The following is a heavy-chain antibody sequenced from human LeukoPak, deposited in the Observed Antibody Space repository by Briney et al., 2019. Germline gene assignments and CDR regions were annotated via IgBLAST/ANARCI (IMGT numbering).Heavy chain of an antibody. CDR3: ARDDYYDSSAYRENPFDV. CDR1: GDTFSSYA. CDR2: IISILGTT. D-gene: IGHD3-22*01. Sequence: SVKVSCKASGDTFSSYAISWLRQAPGQGLEWMGGIISILGTTNYAQKFQGRVTITADESTSTLYMELRSLRSEDTAIYYCARDDYYDSSAYRENPFDVWGQGTMVTVSS. V-gene: IGHV1-69*01. J-gene: IGHJ3*01.